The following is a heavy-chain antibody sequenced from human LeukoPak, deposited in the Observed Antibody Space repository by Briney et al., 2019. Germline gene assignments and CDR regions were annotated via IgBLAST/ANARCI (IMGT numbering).Heavy chain of an antibody. V-gene: IGHV3-30-3*01. CDR2: ISYDGSNK. J-gene: IGHJ4*02. CDR3: AREYCGGDCLWVGAEGYFDY. D-gene: IGHD2-21*02. Sequence: GGSLRLSCAASGFTFSSYAMHWVRQAPGKGLEWVAVISYDGSNKYYADSVKGRFTISRDNSKNTLYLQMNSLRAEDTAVYYCAREYCGGDCLWVGAEGYFDYWGQGTLVTVSS. CDR1: GFTFSSYA.